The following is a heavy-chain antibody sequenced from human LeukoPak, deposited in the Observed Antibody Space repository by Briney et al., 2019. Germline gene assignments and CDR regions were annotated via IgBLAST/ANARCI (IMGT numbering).Heavy chain of an antibody. CDR2: IYTGGTT. D-gene: IGHD2-2*01. Sequence: GGSLRLSCAASGFIVNSQYMSWVRQAPGKGLEWVSVIYTGGTTHYADPVKGRFTISRDNAKNTLYLQMNSLRAEDTAVYYCARRKVVSAYYYGMDVWGQGTTVTVSS. CDR3: ARRKVVSAYYYGMDV. CDR1: GFIVNSQY. V-gene: IGHV3-66*01. J-gene: IGHJ6*02.